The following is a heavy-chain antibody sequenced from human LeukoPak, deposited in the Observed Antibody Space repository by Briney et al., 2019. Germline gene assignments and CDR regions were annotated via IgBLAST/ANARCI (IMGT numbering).Heavy chain of an antibody. V-gene: IGHV1-69*04. J-gene: IGHJ4*02. Sequence: ASVKVSCKASGGTFSSYAISWVRQAPGQGLEWMGRIIPIFGIANYAQKFQGRVTITADKSTSTAYMELSSLRSEDTAVYYCARWVAATPYYFDYWGQGTLVTVSS. D-gene: IGHD2-15*01. CDR1: GGTFSSYA. CDR2: IIPIFGIA. CDR3: ARWVAATPYYFDY.